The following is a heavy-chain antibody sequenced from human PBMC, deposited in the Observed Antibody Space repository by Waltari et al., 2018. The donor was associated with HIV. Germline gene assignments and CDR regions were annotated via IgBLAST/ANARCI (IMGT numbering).Heavy chain of an antibody. CDR3: ARGVGSNRYYYYGMDV. Sequence: QVHLQQLGAGLFKPSATLSLTCAVYGGSFSGPFSRWIRQPPGKGLEWIGEINHSGSTNYNPSLKSQVTMSVDTSKKQFSLKVNSVTAADTAVYYCARGVGSNRYYYYGMDVWGQGTTVTVSS. D-gene: IGHD4-4*01. V-gene: IGHV4-34*01. CDR1: GGSFSGPF. CDR2: INHSGST. J-gene: IGHJ6*02.